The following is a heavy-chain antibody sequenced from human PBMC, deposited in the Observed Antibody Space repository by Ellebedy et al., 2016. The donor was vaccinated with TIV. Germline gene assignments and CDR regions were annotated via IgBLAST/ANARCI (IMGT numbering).Heavy chain of an antibody. CDR1: GGSFSGYY. CDR3: ARMSGYELRGWFDP. D-gene: IGHD5-12*01. V-gene: IGHV4-31*11. CDR2: IYYSGST. Sequence: MPSETLSLTCAVYGGSFSGYYWSWIRQHPGKGLEWIGYIYYSGSTYYNPSLKSRVTISVDTSKNQFSLKLSSVTAADTAVYYCARMSGYELRGWFDPWGQGTLVTVSS. J-gene: IGHJ5*02.